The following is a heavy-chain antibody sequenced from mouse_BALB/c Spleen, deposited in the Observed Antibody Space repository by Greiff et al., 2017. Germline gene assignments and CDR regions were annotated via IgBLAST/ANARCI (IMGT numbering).Heavy chain of an antibody. Sequence: QVQLQQPGAELVKPGASVKLSCKASGYTFTSYWMHWVKQRPGRGLEWIGNIYPSDSYTNYNQKFKDKATLTVDKSSSTAYMQLSSPTSEDSAVYYCTRGDYSWFAYWGQGTLVTVSA. V-gene: IGHV1-69*02. J-gene: IGHJ3*01. CDR2: IYPSDSYT. CDR1: GYTFTSYW. CDR3: TRGDYSWFAY. D-gene: IGHD1-1*01.